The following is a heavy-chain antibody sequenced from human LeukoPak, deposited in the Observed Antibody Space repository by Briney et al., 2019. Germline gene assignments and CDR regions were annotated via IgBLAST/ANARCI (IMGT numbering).Heavy chain of an antibody. CDR2: IKSKYSGETA. V-gene: IGHV3-15*07. D-gene: IGHD1-1*01. CDR1: GFTFSSAW. J-gene: IGHJ4*02. CDR3: ATGYADTWHDGY. Sequence: GGSLRLSCAASGFTFSSAWMKWVRQAPGKGLEWVGRIKSKYSGETANYAAPVKGRFTITKDDSKNVLYLQMNSLRVEDTAVYYCATGYADTWHDGYWGQGTLVTVFS.